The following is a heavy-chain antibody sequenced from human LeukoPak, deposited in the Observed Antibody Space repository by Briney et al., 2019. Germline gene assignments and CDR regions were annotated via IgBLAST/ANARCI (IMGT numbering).Heavy chain of an antibody. CDR1: GFTFSSYW. J-gene: IGHJ6*02. CDR3: ARWKFYDSGGSYGIDV. CDR2: INSDGSSS. V-gene: IGHV3-74*01. D-gene: IGHD3-22*01. Sequence: GGSLRLSCAASGFTFSSYWMHWVRQAPGKGLVWVSRINSDGSSSSYADSVKGRFTISRDNAKSTLYLQMNSLRVEDTAVYYCARWKFYDSGGSYGIDVWGRGTTVTVSS.